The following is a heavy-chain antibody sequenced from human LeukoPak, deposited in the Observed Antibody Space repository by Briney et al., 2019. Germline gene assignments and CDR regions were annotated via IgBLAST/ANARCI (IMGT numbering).Heavy chain of an antibody. CDR2: IKEDGSDK. D-gene: IGHD3-16*01. CDR1: GFTFSDYW. V-gene: IGHV3-7*01. Sequence: GGSLRLSCAVSGFTFSDYWMTWVRQAPGRGLEWVANIKEDGSDKQYVDSVQGRFTISRDNAENSLYLQMNSLRAEDTAVYYCVRESSVWVGPGIGRPLDVWGKGTAVTVSS. J-gene: IGHJ6*04. CDR3: VRESSVWVGPGIGRPLDV.